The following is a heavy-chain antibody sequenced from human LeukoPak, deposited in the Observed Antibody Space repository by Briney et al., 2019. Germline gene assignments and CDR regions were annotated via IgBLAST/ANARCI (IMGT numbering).Heavy chain of an antibody. Sequence: GGSLRLSCAASAFTFSSYGMSWVRQAPGKGLEWVSAISGDGRDIFYADAVKGRFTISRDNSKNTLYLQMNSLRAEDTALYYCVRYDFWSGAKGGDYWGQGTLVTVSS. V-gene: IGHV3-23*01. CDR1: AFTFSSYG. J-gene: IGHJ4*02. D-gene: IGHD3-3*01. CDR3: VRYDFWSGAKGGDY. CDR2: ISGDGRDI.